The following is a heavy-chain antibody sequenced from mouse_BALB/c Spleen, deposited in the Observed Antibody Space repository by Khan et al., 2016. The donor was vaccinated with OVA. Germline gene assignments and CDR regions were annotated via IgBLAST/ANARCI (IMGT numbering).Heavy chain of an antibody. CDR1: GYSITSDYA. D-gene: IGHD1-1*01. J-gene: IGHJ1*01. CDR3: ARRDYYGHWYFDV. CDR2: ISYSGST. Sequence: EVQLQESGPGLVKPSQSLSLTCTVTGYSITSDYAWNWIRQFPGNKLEWMGYISYSGSTSYNPSPTSRISITRDTSKNQFFLQLNTVTTEDTATYYCARRDYYGHWYFDVWGAGTTFTVSS. V-gene: IGHV3-2*02.